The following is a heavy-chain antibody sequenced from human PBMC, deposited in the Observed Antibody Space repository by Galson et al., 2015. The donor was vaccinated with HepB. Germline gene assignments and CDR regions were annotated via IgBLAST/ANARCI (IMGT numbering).Heavy chain of an antibody. J-gene: IGHJ6*03. CDR1: GFTFSNAW. V-gene: IGHV3-15*01. CDR3: TTLSWTTYYYYYYMDV. Sequence: SLRLSCAASGFTFSNAWMSWVRQAPGKGLEWVGRIKSKTDGGTTDYAAPVKGRFTISRDDSKNTLYLQMNSLKTEDTAVYYCTTLSWTTYYYYYYMDVWGKGTTVTVSS. CDR2: IKSKTDGGTT. D-gene: IGHD4-17*01.